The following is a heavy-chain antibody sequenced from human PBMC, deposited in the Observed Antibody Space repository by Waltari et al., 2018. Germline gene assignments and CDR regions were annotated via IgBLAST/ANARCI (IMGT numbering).Heavy chain of an antibody. CDR2: LSTTCGNI. CDR3: ERDYYHSSYYPM. Sequence: EVQLVESGGGLVEPGGSLRLSCEASGFSFRSFNINWVRQAPGRGLELVSYLSTTCGNIYYADSVRGLFTISRDNARNSLFLQMNSLRAEDTAVYYCERDYYHSSYYPMWGQGTMVTVSS. J-gene: IGHJ3*01. CDR1: GFSFRSFN. D-gene: IGHD3-22*01. V-gene: IGHV3-48*01.